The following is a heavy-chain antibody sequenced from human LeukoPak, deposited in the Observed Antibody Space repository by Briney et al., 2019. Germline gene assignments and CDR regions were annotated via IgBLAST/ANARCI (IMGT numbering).Heavy chain of an antibody. CDR1: GGSFSGYY. CDR3: ARSGTVTTGYYYGMDV. CDR2: IYYSGST. Sequence: SETLSLTCAVYGGSFSGYYWSWIRQPPGKGLEWIGYIYYSGSTNYNPSLKSRVTISVDTSKNQFSLKLSSVTAADTAVYYCARSGTVTTGYYYGMDVWGQGTTVTVSS. J-gene: IGHJ6*02. D-gene: IGHD4-11*01. V-gene: IGHV4-59*01.